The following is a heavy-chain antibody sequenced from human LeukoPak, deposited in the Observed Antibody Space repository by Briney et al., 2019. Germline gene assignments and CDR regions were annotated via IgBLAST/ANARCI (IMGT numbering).Heavy chain of an antibody. CDR2: IWYDGSNK. CDR1: GFTFSSYG. D-gene: IGHD3-22*01. Sequence: GGSLRLSCAASGFTFSSYGMHWVRQAPGKGLEWVAVIWYDGSNKYYADSVKGRFTISRDNSKNTPYLQMNSLRAEDTAVYYCAREDSSGLDAFDIWGQGTMVTVSS. CDR3: AREDSSGLDAFDI. V-gene: IGHV3-33*01. J-gene: IGHJ3*02.